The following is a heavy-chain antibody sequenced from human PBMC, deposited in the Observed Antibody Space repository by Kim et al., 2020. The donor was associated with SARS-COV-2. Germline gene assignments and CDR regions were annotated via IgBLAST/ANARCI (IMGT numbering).Heavy chain of an antibody. Sequence: LNVGVTISVDTSKNQFSLKLSSVTAADTAVYYCARAYGTTGFYYYYYMDVWGKGTTVTVSS. J-gene: IGHJ6*03. CDR3: ARAYGTTGFYYYYYMDV. V-gene: IGHV4-34*01. D-gene: IGHD1-7*01.